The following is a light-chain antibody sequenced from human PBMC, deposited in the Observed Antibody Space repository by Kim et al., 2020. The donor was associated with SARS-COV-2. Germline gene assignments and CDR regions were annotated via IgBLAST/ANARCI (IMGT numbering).Light chain of an antibody. CDR1: SSNIGAVYD. CDR3: QSYDSSLSGYV. V-gene: IGLV1-40*01. J-gene: IGLJ1*01. Sequence: QSVLTQPPSVSGAPGQRVTISCTGSSSNIGAVYDVHWYQQLPGTAPKLLIYGNSNRPSGVPDRFSGSKSDTSASLAIPGLQAEDEADYYCQSYDSSLSGYVFGTGTKVTVL. CDR2: GNS.